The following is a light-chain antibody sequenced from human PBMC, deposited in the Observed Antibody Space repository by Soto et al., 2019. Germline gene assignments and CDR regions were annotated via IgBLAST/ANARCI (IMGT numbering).Light chain of an antibody. CDR3: QQYGSSRVYT. J-gene: IGKJ2*01. CDR1: QSVSSNY. Sequence: EIVLTQSPGTLSLSPGERATLSCRASQSVSSNYLAWYQQKPGQAPRLVIYRASSRATGIPDRFSGSGSGTDFCLSSRRLEPEDCAVYYCQQYGSSRVYTFGQGTQLEIK. V-gene: IGKV3-20*01. CDR2: RAS.